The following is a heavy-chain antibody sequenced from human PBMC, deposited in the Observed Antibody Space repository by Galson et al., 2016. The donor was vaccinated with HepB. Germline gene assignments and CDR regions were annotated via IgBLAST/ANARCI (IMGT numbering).Heavy chain of an antibody. D-gene: IGHD3-3*02. J-gene: IGHJ4*02. CDR2: INSSGSA. CDR1: GASISRYY. V-gene: IGHV4-59*01. CDR3: AGQMTSFISIDY. Sequence: SETLSLTCTISGASISRYYWSWIRQPPGKEPEWIGDINSSGSANYNPSLKSRVSISVDVSKSQFSLKLNSVTAADTAVYYCAGQMTSFISIDYWGQGTLVTVSS.